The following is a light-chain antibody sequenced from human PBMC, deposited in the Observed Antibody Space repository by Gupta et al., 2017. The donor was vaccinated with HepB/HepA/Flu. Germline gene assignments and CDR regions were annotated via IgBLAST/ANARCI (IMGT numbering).Light chain of an antibody. CDR3: QSYASSLNGDVV. J-gene: IGLJ2*01. V-gene: IGLV1-40*01. Sequence: QSVLTQPPPVSGAPAQRVTISCTGSSSIIGAGYDVNWYQQVPGTAPKLLIYVTNNRPSGVPDRFSGSKSGTSDSLAITGLQAEDEALDDYQSYASSLNGDVVFGGGTKLTVL. CDR1: SSIIGAGYD. CDR2: VTN.